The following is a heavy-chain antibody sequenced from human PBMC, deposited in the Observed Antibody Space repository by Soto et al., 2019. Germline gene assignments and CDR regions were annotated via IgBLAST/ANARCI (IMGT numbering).Heavy chain of an antibody. CDR2: ISSSSSTI. J-gene: IGHJ4*02. Sequence: GGSLRPSSPASGFTFSIFSMNWVRQAPGKGLEWVSYISSSSSTIYYADSVKGRFTISRDNAKNSLYLQMNSLRAEDTAVYYCARVVISGSYLDYWGQGT. CDR3: ARVVISGSYLDY. CDR1: GFTFSIFS. V-gene: IGHV3-48*01. D-gene: IGHD1-26*01.